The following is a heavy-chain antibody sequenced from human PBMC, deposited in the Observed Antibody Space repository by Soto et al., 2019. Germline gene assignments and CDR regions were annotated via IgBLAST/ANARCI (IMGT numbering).Heavy chain of an antibody. V-gene: IGHV3-7*01. CDR1: GFTFSSYW. J-gene: IGHJ4*02. D-gene: IGHD2-15*01. CDR2: IKQDGSEK. CDR3: ARDPRYCSGGSCYSFDY. Sequence: GGSLRLSCAASGFTFSSYWMSWVRQAPGKGLEWVANIKQDGSEKYYVDSVKGRFTISRDNAKNSLYLQMNSLRAEDTAVYYCARDPRYCSGGSCYSFDYWGQGTLVTVSS.